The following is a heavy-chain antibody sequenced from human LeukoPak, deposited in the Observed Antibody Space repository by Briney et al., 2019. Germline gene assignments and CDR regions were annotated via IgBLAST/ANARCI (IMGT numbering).Heavy chain of an antibody. CDR1: GFTFSSTS. V-gene: IGHV3-53*01. J-gene: IGHJ4*02. D-gene: IGHD1-14*01. CDR3: ARGNPGGEFY. CDR2: IHSGGST. Sequence: GGSLRLSCAASGFTFSSTSMSWVRQAPGKGLEWVSIIHSGGSTYYADSVKGRFTISRDNSKNTLYLQMNSLRAEDTAVYYCARGNPGGEFYWGQGTLVTVSS.